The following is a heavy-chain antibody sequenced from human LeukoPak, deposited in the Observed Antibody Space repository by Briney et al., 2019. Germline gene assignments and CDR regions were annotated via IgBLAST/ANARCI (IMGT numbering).Heavy chain of an antibody. Sequence: SVKVSCKASGGTFISYAISWVRQAPGQGLEWMGGIIPIFGIANYAQKFQGRVTITADKSTSTAYMELSSLRSEDTAVYYCARGGRSTSTSSLNWFDPWGQGTLVTVSS. CDR1: GGTFISYA. CDR2: IIPIFGIA. D-gene: IGHD2-2*01. J-gene: IGHJ5*02. CDR3: ARGGRSTSTSSLNWFDP. V-gene: IGHV1-69*10.